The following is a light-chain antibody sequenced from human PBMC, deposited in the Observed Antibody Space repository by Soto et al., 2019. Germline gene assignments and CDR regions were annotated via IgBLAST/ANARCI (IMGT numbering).Light chain of an antibody. CDR1: QGIRND. V-gene: IGKV1-6*01. Sequence: SASVGYRVTITCRASQGIRNDLGWYQQKPGKAPKLLIYAASSLQSGVPSRFSGSGSGTDFTLTISSLQPEDFATYYCLQDYNYPLTFGQGTKVDIK. CDR2: AAS. J-gene: IGKJ1*01. CDR3: LQDYNYPLT.